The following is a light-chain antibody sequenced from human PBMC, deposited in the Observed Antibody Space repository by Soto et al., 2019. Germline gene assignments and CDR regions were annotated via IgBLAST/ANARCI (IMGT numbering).Light chain of an antibody. J-gene: IGKJ5*01. CDR2: DAS. CDR3: QQYDNFPRAIN. V-gene: IGKV1-33*01. CDR1: QDISNY. Sequence: DIQMTQSPSSLSASVGDRGTIACQASQDISNYLHWYQQKPGKAPKLLIYDASNLETGVPSRFSGSGSGTDFTFTISSLQPEDIATYYCQQYDNFPRAINFGQGTRLEIK.